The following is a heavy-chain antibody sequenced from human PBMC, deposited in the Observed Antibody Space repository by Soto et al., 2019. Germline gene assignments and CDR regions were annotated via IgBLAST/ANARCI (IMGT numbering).Heavy chain of an antibody. J-gene: IGHJ3*02. D-gene: IGHD3-10*01. CDR2: INAGNDNT. CDR1: GYSFTTYG. V-gene: IGHV1-3*01. Sequence: QVQFVQSGAEVKMPGASVKVSGKASGYSFTTYGIHWVRQAPGQRLEWMGWINAGNDNTKYSQKFQGRVTIIRDTSASIAYMELRSPRSEDTAVYYCARFKNLWFGESDTFDIWGQGTMVTVSS. CDR3: ARFKNLWFGESDTFDI.